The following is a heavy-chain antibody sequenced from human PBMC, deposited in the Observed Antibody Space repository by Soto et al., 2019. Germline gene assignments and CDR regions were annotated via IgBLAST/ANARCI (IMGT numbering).Heavy chain of an antibody. Sequence: QVQLVQSGAEVKKPGASVKVSCKASGYTFTSYAMHWVRQAPGQRLEWMGWINAGNGNTKYSQKFQGRVTITRDTSASTAYMKLSSLRSEDTAVYYCARALGVATDDYWGQGTLVTVSS. CDR1: GYTFTSYA. V-gene: IGHV1-3*01. D-gene: IGHD2-15*01. J-gene: IGHJ4*02. CDR2: INAGNGNT. CDR3: ARALGVATDDY.